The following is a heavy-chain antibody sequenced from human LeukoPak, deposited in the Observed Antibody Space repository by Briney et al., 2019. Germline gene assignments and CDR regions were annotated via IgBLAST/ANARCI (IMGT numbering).Heavy chain of an antibody. CDR1: GGSISSYY. CDR3: ARAPRGSARSYFDY. J-gene: IGHJ4*02. V-gene: IGHV4-59*01. Sequence: SETLSLTCTVSGGSISSYYWNWIWQPPGKGLEWIGYIYYSGNTNYNPSLKSRVTISVDTSKNEFSPKLSSVTAADTAVYYCARAPRGSARSYFDYWGQGTLVTVSS. D-gene: IGHD3-10*01. CDR2: IYYSGNT.